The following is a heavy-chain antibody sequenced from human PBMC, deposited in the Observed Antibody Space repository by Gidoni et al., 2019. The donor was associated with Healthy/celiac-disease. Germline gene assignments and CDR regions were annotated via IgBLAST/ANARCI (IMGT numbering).Heavy chain of an antibody. CDR2: IYWDDDK. CDR3: AHEGGYGSGSYSFDY. D-gene: IGHD3-10*01. Sequence: QITLKESGPTLVKPTQTLTLTCTFSGFSLSTSGVGVGWLRQPPGKALEWLALIYWDDDKRYSPSLKSRLTITKDTSKNQVVLTMTNMDPVDTATYYCAHEGGYGSGSYSFDYWGQGTLVTVSS. V-gene: IGHV2-5*02. J-gene: IGHJ4*02. CDR1: GFSLSTSGVG.